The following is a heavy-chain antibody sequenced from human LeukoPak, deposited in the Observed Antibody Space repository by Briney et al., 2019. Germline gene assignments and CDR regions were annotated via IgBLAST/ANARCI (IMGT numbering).Heavy chain of an antibody. J-gene: IGHJ4*02. CDR3: AGRPGTAGGNCFDY. V-gene: IGHV4-39*01. Sequence: SETLSLTCTVSGGSISSSSHYWAWIRRPPGKGLEWIGSVYYNGDTHYSPSLKSPVTISVDTSKNQFSLRLSSVTAADTAVYYCAGRPGTAGGNCFDYWGQGILVTVSS. CDR2: VYYNGDT. D-gene: IGHD6-13*01. CDR1: GGSISSSSHY.